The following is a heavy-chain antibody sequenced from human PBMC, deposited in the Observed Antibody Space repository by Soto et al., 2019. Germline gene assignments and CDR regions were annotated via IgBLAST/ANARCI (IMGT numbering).Heavy chain of an antibody. Sequence: ASVKVSCKASGYTFTGYYMHWVRQAPGQGLEWMGWINPNSGGTNYAQKFQGWVTMTRDTSISTAYMELSRLRSDDTAVYYCARDTAVGSYSAAGEAFDIWGQGTMVTVSS. V-gene: IGHV1-2*04. CDR3: ARDTAVGSYSAAGEAFDI. J-gene: IGHJ3*02. D-gene: IGHD1-26*01. CDR1: GYTFTGYY. CDR2: INPNSGGT.